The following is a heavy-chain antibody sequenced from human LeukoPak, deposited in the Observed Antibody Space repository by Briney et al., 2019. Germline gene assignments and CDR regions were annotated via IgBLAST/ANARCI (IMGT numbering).Heavy chain of an antibody. V-gene: IGHV3-66*01. D-gene: IGHD2-2*01. CDR3: ARDSYRYYFDY. J-gene: IGHJ4*02. CDR1: GFTVSSNY. CDR2: IYSGGST. Sequence: GGSLRLSCAASGFTVSSNYMSWVRQAPGKGLEWISVIYSGGSTFYADSVKGRFTISRDNSKNTLYLKMSSLRAEDTAVYYCARDSYRYYFDYWGQGTLVTVSS.